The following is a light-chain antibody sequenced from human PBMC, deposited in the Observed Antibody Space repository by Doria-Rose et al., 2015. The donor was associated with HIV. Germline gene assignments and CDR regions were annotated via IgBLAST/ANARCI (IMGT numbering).Light chain of an antibody. J-gene: IGKJ1*01. CDR3: HQYGTSWT. CDR2: DGS. V-gene: IGKV3-20*01. Sequence: TQSPRTLSVTLGETATHSCTTSQRASSTYLSWYQQKPGQAPSLLIYDGSTMATGIPDRFSASGSGTDCTLTINRLEPEDFALYYRHQYGTSWTFGQGTKVEI. CDR1: QRASSTY.